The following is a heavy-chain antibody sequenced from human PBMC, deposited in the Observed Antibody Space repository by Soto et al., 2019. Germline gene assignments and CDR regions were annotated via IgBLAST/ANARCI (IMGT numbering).Heavy chain of an antibody. CDR1: GFTFSSYG. J-gene: IGHJ4*02. CDR2: ISYDGSDK. D-gene: IGHD6-13*01. Sequence: QVQLVESGGGVVQPGRSLRLSCAASGFTFSSYGMHWVRQAPGKGLEWVALISYDGSDKYYADSVKGRFTISRDNSKNTLYLQMNSLRVEDTAVYYCGAGQYFSEYWGQGTLVTVSS. CDR3: GAGQYFSEY. V-gene: IGHV3-30*03.